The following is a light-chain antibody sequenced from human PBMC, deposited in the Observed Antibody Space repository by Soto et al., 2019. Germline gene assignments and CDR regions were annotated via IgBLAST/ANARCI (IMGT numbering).Light chain of an antibody. CDR1: QSVSNN. J-gene: IGKJ1*01. Sequence: EIVMTQSPATLSVSPGERATLSFRASQSVSNNLAWYQQKPGQAPRLLIYGASARATGIPARFTGSGSGTDFTLTISSLQSEDFAVYYCQQYNTWRSISFGQGTKV. CDR3: QQYNTWRSIS. CDR2: GAS. V-gene: IGKV3-15*01.